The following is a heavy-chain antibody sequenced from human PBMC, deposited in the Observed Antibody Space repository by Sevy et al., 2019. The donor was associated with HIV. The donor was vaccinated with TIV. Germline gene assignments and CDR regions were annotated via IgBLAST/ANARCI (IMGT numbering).Heavy chain of an antibody. D-gene: IGHD2-2*02. V-gene: IGHV3-7*01. CDR1: GFSFNNYW. CDR2: IKQDGREK. Sequence: GGSLRLSCAASGFSFNNYWMSWVRQAPGKGLEWVANIKQDGREKYYVDSVKGRFTISRDNARNSLYLQMNSLRAEDTAVYYCARNNCSITNCYMGDVFDIWGQGTMVTVSS. J-gene: IGHJ3*02. CDR3: ARNNCSITNCYMGDVFDI.